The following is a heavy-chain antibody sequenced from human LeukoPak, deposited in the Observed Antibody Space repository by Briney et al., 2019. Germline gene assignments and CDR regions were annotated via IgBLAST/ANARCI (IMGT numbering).Heavy chain of an antibody. J-gene: IGHJ4*02. Sequence: PGGSLRLSCAASGFTFSTYWMTWVRQAPGKGLEWVANIKPDGSEKYYVDSVKGRFTISRDNAKNSLYLQMNSLRAEDTAVYYCARAVGGGSYYVYWGQGTLVTVSS. CDR3: ARAVGGGSYYVY. D-gene: IGHD1-26*01. CDR2: IKPDGSEK. CDR1: GFTFSTYW. V-gene: IGHV3-7*01.